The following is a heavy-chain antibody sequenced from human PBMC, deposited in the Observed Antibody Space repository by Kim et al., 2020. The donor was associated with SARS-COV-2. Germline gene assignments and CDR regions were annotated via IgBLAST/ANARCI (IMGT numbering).Heavy chain of an antibody. CDR1: GGSFSGYY. J-gene: IGHJ6*02. D-gene: IGHD3-10*01. CDR3: ARVYYGSGDGMDV. V-gene: IGHV4-34*01. Sequence: SETLSLTCAVYGGSFSGYYWSWIRQPPGKGLEWIGEINHSGSTNYNPSLKSRVTISVDTPKNQFSLKLSSVTAADTAVDYCARVYYGSGDGMDVWGQGTT. CDR2: INHSGST.